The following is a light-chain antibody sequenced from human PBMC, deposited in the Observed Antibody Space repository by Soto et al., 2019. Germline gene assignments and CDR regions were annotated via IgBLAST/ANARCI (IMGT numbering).Light chain of an antibody. Sequence: DIPLTQSPSFLSASVGDRVTITCRANQGISNYLAWYQQKPGKAPKLLIYAASTLQSGVPSRFSGSGSGTEFTLTISSLQPEDFATYYCQHRNAFGQGAKLEIQ. J-gene: IGKJ2*01. CDR1: QGISNY. CDR3: QHRNA. V-gene: IGKV1-9*01. CDR2: AAS.